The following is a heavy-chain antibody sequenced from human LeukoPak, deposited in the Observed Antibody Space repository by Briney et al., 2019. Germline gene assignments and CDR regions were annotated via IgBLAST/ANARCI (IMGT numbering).Heavy chain of an antibody. V-gene: IGHV4-59*12. CDR2: IYYSGST. CDR3: ARQVWFGELQLDY. J-gene: IGHJ4*02. Sequence: PSETLSLTCTVSGGSISSYYWSWIRQPPGKGLEWIGSIYYSGSTYYNPSLKSRVTISVDTSKNQFSLKLSSVTAADTAVYYCARQVWFGELQLDYWGQGTLVTVSS. D-gene: IGHD3-10*01. CDR1: GGSISSYY.